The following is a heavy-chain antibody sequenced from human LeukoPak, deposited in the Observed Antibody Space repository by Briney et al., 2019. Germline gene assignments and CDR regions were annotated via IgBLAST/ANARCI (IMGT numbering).Heavy chain of an antibody. Sequence: ASVTVSFKASGYTFTDYYMHWVRQAPGQGLEWMGWINPNSADTHYAQKFQGRVTMTRDTSISTAYMELSRLRSDDTAVYYCARGSAVGATESLGFDYWGQGTPVTVSS. CDR2: INPNSADT. V-gene: IGHV1-2*02. CDR3: ARGSAVGATESLGFDY. D-gene: IGHD1-26*01. J-gene: IGHJ4*02. CDR1: GYTFTDYY.